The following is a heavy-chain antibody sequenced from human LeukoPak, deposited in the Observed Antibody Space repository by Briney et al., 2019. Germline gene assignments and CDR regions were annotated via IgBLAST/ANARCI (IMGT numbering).Heavy chain of an antibody. CDR2: FDPEDGET. V-gene: IGHV1-24*01. Sequence: ASVKVSCKVSGYTLTESSMHWVRQAPGKGLEWMGGFDPEDGETIYAQKFQGRVTITADISTNTVYMELSSLRSEDTAVYFCAGIPVFGVVLHQEPVWGKGTTVTVSS. CDR3: AGIPVFGVVLHQEPV. J-gene: IGHJ6*04. CDR1: GYTLTESS. D-gene: IGHD3-3*01.